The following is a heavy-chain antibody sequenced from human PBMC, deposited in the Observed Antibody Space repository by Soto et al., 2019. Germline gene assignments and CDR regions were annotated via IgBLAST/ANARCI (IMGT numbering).Heavy chain of an antibody. CDR2: IKSKTDGGTT. D-gene: IGHD2-2*03. J-gene: IGHJ6*02. CDR3: TTGVDIVVVPAAIGSYYYYGMDV. V-gene: IGHV3-15*01. CDR1: GFTFSNAW. Sequence: VPLVESGGGLVKPGGSLRLSCAASGFTFSNAWMSWVRQAPGKGLEWVGRIKSKTDGGTTDYAAPVKGRFTISRDDSKNTLYLQMNSLKTEDTAVYYCTTGVDIVVVPAAIGSYYYYGMDVWGQGTTVTVSS.